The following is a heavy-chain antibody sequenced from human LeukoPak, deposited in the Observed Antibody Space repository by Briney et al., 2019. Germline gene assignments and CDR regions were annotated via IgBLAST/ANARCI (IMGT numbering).Heavy chain of an antibody. CDR3: AIAYHYGSGSYYNGPSYYFDY. CDR2: IYYSGST. Sequence: SETLSLTCSVSGGSITSSSYYWGWIRQPPGKGLEWIGSIYYSGSTYYNPSLKSRVTISVDTSKNQFSLKLSSVTAADTAVYYCAIAYHYGSGSYYNGPSYYFDYWGQGTLVTVSS. D-gene: IGHD3-10*01. V-gene: IGHV4-39*07. J-gene: IGHJ4*02. CDR1: GGSITSSSYY.